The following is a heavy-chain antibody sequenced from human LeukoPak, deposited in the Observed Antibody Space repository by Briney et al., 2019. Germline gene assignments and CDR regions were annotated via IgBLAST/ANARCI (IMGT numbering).Heavy chain of an antibody. Sequence: SGPTLLNPTPTLTLTCTFSGFSLRTSGVGVGWIRQPPGKALEWLALIYWDDDKRYSPSLRSRLTITKDTSKNQVVLTMTNMDLVDTATYYCAQKKAGTSFHWGQGTLVVVSS. CDR1: GFSLRTSGVG. V-gene: IGHV2-5*02. J-gene: IGHJ4*02. D-gene: IGHD6-19*01. CDR2: IYWDDDK. CDR3: AQKKAGTSFH.